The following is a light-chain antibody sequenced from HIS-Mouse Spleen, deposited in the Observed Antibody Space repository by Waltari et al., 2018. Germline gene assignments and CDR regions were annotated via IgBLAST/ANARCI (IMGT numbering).Light chain of an antibody. CDR1: SSDLGGYHH. J-gene: IGLJ1*01. Sequence: QSALTQPASVSGSPGQSITISRTGTSSDLGGYHHVSWYQQHPGKAPKLMIYDVSNRPSGVSNRFSGSKSGNTASLTISGLQAEDEADYYCSSYTSSSTYVFVTGTKVTVL. CDR3: SSYTSSSTYV. V-gene: IGLV2-14*03. CDR2: DVS.